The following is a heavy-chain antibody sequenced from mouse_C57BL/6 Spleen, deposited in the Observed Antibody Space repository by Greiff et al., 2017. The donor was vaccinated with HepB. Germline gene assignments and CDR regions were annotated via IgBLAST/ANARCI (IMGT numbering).Heavy chain of an antibody. V-gene: IGHV1-64*01. CDR3: ARGSYGNSFAY. D-gene: IGHD2-1*01. CDR1: GYTFTSYW. CDR2: IHPNSGST. J-gene: IGHJ3*01. Sequence: QVQLQQPGAELVKPGASVKLSCKASGYTFTSYWMHWVKQRPGQGLEWIGMIHPNSGSTNYNEKFKSKATLTVDKSSSTAYVQLSSLTSEDSAVYYCARGSYGNSFAYWGQGTLVTVSA.